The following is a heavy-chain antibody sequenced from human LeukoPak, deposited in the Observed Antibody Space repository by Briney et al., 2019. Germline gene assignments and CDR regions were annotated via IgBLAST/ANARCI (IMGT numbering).Heavy chain of an antibody. CDR1: GFTFSSYW. Sequence: GGSLRLSCAASGFTFSSYWMSWVRQAPGKGLEWVANINQDGSEKYYVDSVKGRFTISRDNAKNSLYLQMISLRAEDTAVYYCAREGCSGGSCYHNWFDPWGQGTLVTVSS. D-gene: IGHD2-15*01. J-gene: IGHJ5*02. V-gene: IGHV3-7*01. CDR3: AREGCSGGSCYHNWFDP. CDR2: INQDGSEK.